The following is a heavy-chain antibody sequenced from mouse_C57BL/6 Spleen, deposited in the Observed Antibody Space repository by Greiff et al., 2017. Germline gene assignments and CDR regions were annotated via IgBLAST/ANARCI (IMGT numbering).Heavy chain of an antibody. V-gene: IGHV1-82*01. CDR1: GYAFSSSW. CDR3: ASYYYDSSYYYAMDY. J-gene: IGHJ4*01. D-gene: IGHD1-1*01. Sequence: VQLQQSGPELVKPGASVKISCKASGYAFSSSWMNWVKQRPGKGLEWIGRIYPGDGDTNYNGKVKGKATLTADKSSSTAYMQLSSMTSEDSAVYFCASYYYDSSYYYAMDYWGQGTSVTVSS. CDR2: IYPGDGDT.